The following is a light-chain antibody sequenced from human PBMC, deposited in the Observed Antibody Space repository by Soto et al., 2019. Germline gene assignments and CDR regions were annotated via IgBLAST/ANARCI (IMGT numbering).Light chain of an antibody. CDR3: SSYISSSTPYV. J-gene: IGLJ1*01. CDR2: AVS. Sequence: QSALTQPASVSGSPGQSITISCTGTSSDVGGYNYVSWYQQHPGKAPKLMIYAVSNRPSGVSNRFSGAKSGSTASLTISGIQAEDEGDYHCSSYISSSTPYVFGTGTKVTVL. CDR1: SSDVGGYNY. V-gene: IGLV2-14*03.